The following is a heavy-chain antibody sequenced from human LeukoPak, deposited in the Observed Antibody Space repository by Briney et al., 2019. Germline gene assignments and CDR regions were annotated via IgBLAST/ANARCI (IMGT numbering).Heavy chain of an antibody. CDR1: GGSISSSSYY. D-gene: IGHD2-2*01. J-gene: IGHJ4*02. CDR2: IYYSGST. CDR3: LIVVVPADTYYFDY. Sequence: NASETLSLTCTVSGGSISSSSYYWGWLRQPPGKGLEWIGSIYYSGSTYYNPSLKSRVTISVDTSKNQFSLKLSSVTAADTAVYYCLIVVVPADTYYFDYWGQGTLVTVSS. V-gene: IGHV4-39*01.